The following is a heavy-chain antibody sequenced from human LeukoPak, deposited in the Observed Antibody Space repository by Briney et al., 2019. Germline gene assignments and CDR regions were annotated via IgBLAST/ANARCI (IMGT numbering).Heavy chain of an antibody. CDR2: INPSGGST. J-gene: IGHJ3*02. CDR1: GGTFSSYA. D-gene: IGHD2-15*01. CDR3: ARGQYCSGGSCYPHAFDI. V-gene: IGHV1-46*01. Sequence: ASVKVSCKASGGTFSSYAISWVRQAPGQGLEWMGIINPSGGSTSYAQKFQGRVTMTRDTSTSTVYMELSSLRSEDTAVYYCARGQYCSGGSCYPHAFDIWGQGTMVTVSS.